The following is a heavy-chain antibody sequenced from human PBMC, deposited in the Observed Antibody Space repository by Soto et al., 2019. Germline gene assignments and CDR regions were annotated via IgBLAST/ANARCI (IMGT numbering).Heavy chain of an antibody. D-gene: IGHD4-17*01. J-gene: IGHJ4*02. V-gene: IGHV1-2*02. CDR3: ARDPTVTTLAGRTYYFDY. CDR1: GYTFTGYY. Sequence: ASVKVSCKASGYTFTGYYMHWVRQAPGQGLEWMGWINPNSGGTNYAQKFQGRVTMTRDTSISTAYMELSRLRSDDTAVYYCARDPTVTTLAGRTYYFDYWGQGTLVTVSS. CDR2: INPNSGGT.